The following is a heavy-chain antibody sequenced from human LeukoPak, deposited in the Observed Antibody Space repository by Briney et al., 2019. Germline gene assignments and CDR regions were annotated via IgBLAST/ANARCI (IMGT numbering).Heavy chain of an antibody. CDR2: IRYDGSNK. Sequence: GGSLRLSCAASGFTFSSYGMHWVRQAPGKGLEWVAFIRYDGSNKYYADSVKGRFTISRDNANNSLFLQMNSLSVEDTAVYYCAREGGLGYCTNGICSTGYAFDIWGQGTMVTVSS. CDR3: AREGGLGYCTNGICSTGYAFDI. V-gene: IGHV3-30*02. CDR1: GFTFSSYG. D-gene: IGHD2-8*01. J-gene: IGHJ3*02.